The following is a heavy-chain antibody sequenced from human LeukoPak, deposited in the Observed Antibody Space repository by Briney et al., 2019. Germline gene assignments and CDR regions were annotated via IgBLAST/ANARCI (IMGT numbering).Heavy chain of an antibody. CDR3: ARALSYSYGSMDF. D-gene: IGHD5-18*01. J-gene: IGHJ4*02. Sequence: PGGSLRLSCAASGFTFSSYAMSWVRQAPGKGLEWVSSISSGSKYIYNADSVKGRFTISGDNAKDSLYLQMNSLRVEDTAVYYCARALSYSYGSMDFWGQGTLVIVSS. CDR1: GFTFSSYA. V-gene: IGHV3-21*01. CDR2: ISSGSKYI.